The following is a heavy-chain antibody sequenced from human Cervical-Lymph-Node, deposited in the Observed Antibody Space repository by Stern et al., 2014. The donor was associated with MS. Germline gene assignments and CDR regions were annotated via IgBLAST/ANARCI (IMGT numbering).Heavy chain of an antibody. V-gene: IGHV2-70*04. CDR3: ARMYCSSTSCHFDY. CDR2: IDWDDDK. Sequence: QVTLQESGPALVKPTQTLTLTCTFSGFSLSTSGMRVSWIRQPPGKALEWLARIDWDDDKFYSTSLKTRLTISKDTSKNQVVLTMTNMDPVDTATYYCARMYCSSTSCHFDYWGQGTLVTVSS. J-gene: IGHJ4*02. CDR1: GFSLSTSGMR. D-gene: IGHD2-2*01.